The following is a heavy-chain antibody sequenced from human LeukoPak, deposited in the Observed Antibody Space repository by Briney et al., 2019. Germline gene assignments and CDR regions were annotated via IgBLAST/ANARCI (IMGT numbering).Heavy chain of an antibody. Sequence: GGSLRLSCAASRFTFSIYWMSWVRQAPGKALEWVANINQDGSETYYVDSVEGRFTISRDNAKDSLYLQMNSLRAEDTAVYYCARAASTGTVDYWGQGTLVTVSS. CDR2: INQDGSET. CDR3: ARAASTGTVDY. D-gene: IGHD6-13*01. V-gene: IGHV3-7*01. J-gene: IGHJ4*02. CDR1: RFTFSIYW.